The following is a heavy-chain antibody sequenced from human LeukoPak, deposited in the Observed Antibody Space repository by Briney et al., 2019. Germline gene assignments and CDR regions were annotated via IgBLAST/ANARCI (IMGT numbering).Heavy chain of an antibody. V-gene: IGHV3-30*02. Sequence: PGGSLRLSCAASGFTFSSYGMHWVRQAPGKGLEWVTFIRYDGRNKYYAASVKGRFTISRDNSKNALYVQMNSLRAEDTAMYYCAKDGIGYSSSWAAYLDYWGQGTLVTVSS. CDR1: GFTFSSYG. J-gene: IGHJ4*02. D-gene: IGHD6-13*01. CDR3: AKDGIGYSSSWAAYLDY. CDR2: IRYDGRNK.